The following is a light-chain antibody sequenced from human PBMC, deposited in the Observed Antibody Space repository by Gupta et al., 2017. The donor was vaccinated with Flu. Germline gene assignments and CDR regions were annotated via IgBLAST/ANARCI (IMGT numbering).Light chain of an antibody. CDR2: KDS. CDR1: ALTKKY. Sequence: GQTARTTGSGDALTKKYAYWYQQKPGQAPVLLIYKDSERPSGIPERFSGSSSGTTVTLTISGVQAEDEADYYCQSADSSGTPVVFGGGTKLTVL. CDR3: QSADSSGTPVV. J-gene: IGLJ2*01. V-gene: IGLV3-25*01.